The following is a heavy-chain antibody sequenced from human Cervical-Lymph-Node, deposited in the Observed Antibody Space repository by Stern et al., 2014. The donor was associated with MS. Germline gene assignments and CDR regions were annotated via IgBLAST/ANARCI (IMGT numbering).Heavy chain of an antibody. V-gene: IGHV4-4*02. CDR3: ARAPCGSYCSYYYGYDV. J-gene: IGHJ6*02. Sequence: VQLVESGPGLVEPSGTLSLTCGVSGDSISSNNWWSWVRQPPGKGLEWIAEIYHSGISNYNPSLKTRFTLSVDKSSNQFSLKMMSVTAADTAVYYCARAPCGSYCSYYYGYDVWGRGATVTVSS. CDR2: IYHSGIS. D-gene: IGHD2-21*02. CDR1: GDSISSNNW.